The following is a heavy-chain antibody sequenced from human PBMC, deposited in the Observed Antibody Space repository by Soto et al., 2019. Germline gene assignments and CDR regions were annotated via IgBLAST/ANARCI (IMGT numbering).Heavy chain of an antibody. CDR2: IRGSVGST. CDR1: EFTFSSSA. D-gene: IGHD4-17*01. Sequence: EVQLLESGGGLVQPGGSLRLSCAASEFTFSSSAMGWVRQAPGKRLEWVSGIRGSVGSTYYADSVEGRFTISRDNSKNTLYLQMNSLRAEDTAVYYCAKDFYGDYPDYFGSWGQGTRVTVSS. J-gene: IGHJ4*02. V-gene: IGHV3-23*01. CDR3: AKDFYGDYPDYFGS.